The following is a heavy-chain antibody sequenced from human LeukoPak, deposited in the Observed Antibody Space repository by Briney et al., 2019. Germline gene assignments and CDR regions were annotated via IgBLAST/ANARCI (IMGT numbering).Heavy chain of an antibody. D-gene: IGHD6-13*01. J-gene: IGHJ4*02. CDR3: AKKTPGTYPFDY. V-gene: IGHV3-23*01. Sequence: GGSLRLSCAASGFTFSSYAMSWVRQAPGKGLEWVSASGTDGDTYYADSVQGRFTISRDNSRNTLYLQMTSLRADDTAVYYCAKKTPGTYPFDYWGRGTLVTVSP. CDR2: SGTDGDT. CDR1: GFTFSSYA.